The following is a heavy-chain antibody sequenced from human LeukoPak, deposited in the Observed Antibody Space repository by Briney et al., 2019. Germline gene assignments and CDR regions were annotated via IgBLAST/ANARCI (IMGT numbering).Heavy chain of an antibody. J-gene: IGHJ6*04. CDR3: AREGRGFRGMDV. V-gene: IGHV3-23*01. CDR2: ISGTGANT. CDR1: GFTFSNYA. D-gene: IGHD5-12*01. Sequence: GGSLRLSCAVSGFTFSNYAMSWVRQAPGKGPEWVSAISGTGANTFYADSVKGRFTISRDNAKNSLYLQMNSLRAEDTAVYYCAREGRGFRGMDVWGKGTTVTVSS.